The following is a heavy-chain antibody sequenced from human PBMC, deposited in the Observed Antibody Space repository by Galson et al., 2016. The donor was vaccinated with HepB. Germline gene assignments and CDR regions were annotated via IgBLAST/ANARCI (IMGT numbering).Heavy chain of an antibody. J-gene: IGHJ6*02. Sequence: SLRLSCAASGFTFSGYGMHWVRQAPGKGLEWVAIIWYDGSNKYYADSVKGRFTISRDNSKNTLYLQMNSLRDEDTAVYYCAREKLRFLEWLYSELGNYYYYYGMDVWGQGTTVTVSS. CDR1: GFTFSGYG. D-gene: IGHD3-3*01. V-gene: IGHV3-33*01. CDR3: AREKLRFLEWLYSELGNYYYYYGMDV. CDR2: IWYDGSNK.